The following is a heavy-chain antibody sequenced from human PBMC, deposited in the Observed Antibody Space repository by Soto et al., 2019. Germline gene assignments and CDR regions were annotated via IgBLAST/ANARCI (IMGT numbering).Heavy chain of an antibody. D-gene: IGHD4-17*01. V-gene: IGHV3-30-3*01. CDR2: ISYDGSNK. CDR3: ARVGGDYLSVYYYYGMDV. J-gene: IGHJ6*02. CDR1: GFTFSSYA. Sequence: QVQLVESGGGVVQPGRSLRLSCAASGFTFSSYAMHWVRQAPGKGLEWVAVISYDGSNKYYADSVKGRFTISRDNSKKTLYLQMNSVRAEDTAVYYCARVGGDYLSVYYYYGMDVWGQGTTVTVSS.